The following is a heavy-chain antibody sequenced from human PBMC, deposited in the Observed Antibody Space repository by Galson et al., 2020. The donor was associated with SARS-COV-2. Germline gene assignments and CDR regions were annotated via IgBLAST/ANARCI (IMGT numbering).Heavy chain of an antibody. CDR1: RGTFSSYA. Sequence: SVKVSCKAPRGTFSSYAIGWMRQAPGQGLEWMGGIIPIFGTAHYPQMFQGRVTITADISTTTAYMELSSLTSDDTAIYYCARGKYNSGSYRFDYWGRGTLVTVSS. V-gene: IGHV1-69*06. J-gene: IGHJ4*02. D-gene: IGHD1-20*01. CDR2: IIPIFGTA. CDR3: ARGKYNSGSYRFDY.